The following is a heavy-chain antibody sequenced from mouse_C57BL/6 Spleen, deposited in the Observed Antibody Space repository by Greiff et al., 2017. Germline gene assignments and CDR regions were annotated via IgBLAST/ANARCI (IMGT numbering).Heavy chain of an antibody. CDR2: ISNLSYSI. V-gene: IGHV5-15*01. J-gene: IGHJ1*03. CDR1: GFTFSDYG. D-gene: IGHD1-1*01. CDR3: ASTVVARDWYFDV. Sequence: EVHLVESGGGLVQPGGSLKLSCAASGFTFSDYGMAWVRQAPRKGPEWVAFISNLSYSIYYADTVTGRFTISRENAKNTLCLEMSSLRSEDTAMYYCASTVVARDWYFDVWGTGTTVTVSS.